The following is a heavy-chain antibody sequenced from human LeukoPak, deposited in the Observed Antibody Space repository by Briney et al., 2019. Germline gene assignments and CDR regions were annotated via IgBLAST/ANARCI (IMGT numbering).Heavy chain of an antibody. J-gene: IGHJ5*02. CDR1: GGSFSGYY. D-gene: IGHD3-10*01. CDR3: ARVNYYGSRSYYNPHFNWFDP. V-gene: IGHV4-34*01. CDR2: INHSGST. Sequence: PSETLSLTCAVYGGSFSGYYWSWIRQPPGKGLEWIGEINHSGSTNYNPSLKSRVTISVDTSKNQFSLKLSSVTAADTAVYYCARVNYYGSRSYYNPHFNWFDPWGQGTLVTVSS.